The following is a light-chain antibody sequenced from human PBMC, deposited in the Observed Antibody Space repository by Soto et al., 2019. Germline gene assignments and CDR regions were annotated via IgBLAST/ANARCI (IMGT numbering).Light chain of an antibody. Sequence: DIQMTQSPSSLSVSVGDRVTITCQASQDIGKNLNWYQQKPGKAPNLLIYAASSLHSGVPSRFSGSGSGTDFTLTISSLQPEDFATYYCQQSFSSPPWTFGQGTKVDIK. CDR3: QQSFSSPPWT. J-gene: IGKJ1*01. CDR2: AAS. V-gene: IGKV1-39*01. CDR1: QDIGKN.